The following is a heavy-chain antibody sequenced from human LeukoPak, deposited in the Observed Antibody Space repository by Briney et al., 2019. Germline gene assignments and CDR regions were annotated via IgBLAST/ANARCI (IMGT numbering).Heavy chain of an antibody. J-gene: IGHJ5*02. CDR3: ARDLRGPGPTYNWFDP. V-gene: IGHV4-61*01. D-gene: IGHD3-3*01. CDR1: GGSVSSANYY. CDR2: IYHSGTT. Sequence: SETLSLTCTVSGGSVSSANYYWSWIRQPPGKGLEWIGYIYHSGTTNYNPSLKSRVTISVDTSNNRFSLKVSSVTAADTAVYYCARDLRGPGPTYNWFDPWGQGTLVTVSS.